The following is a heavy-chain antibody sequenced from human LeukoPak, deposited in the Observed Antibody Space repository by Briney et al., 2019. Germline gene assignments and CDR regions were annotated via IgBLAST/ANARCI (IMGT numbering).Heavy chain of an antibody. Sequence: GGSLRLSCVASGFTFISYAMSWVRQAPGMGLEWVSGISGSDGSIYYADSVKGRFTISRDNSKNTLFLQMNSLRAEDTAVYYCAEASVTTNDIKTSFDYWGQGTLVTVSS. CDR2: ISGSDGSI. D-gene: IGHD4-17*01. V-gene: IGHV3-23*01. CDR3: AEASVTTNDIKTSFDY. J-gene: IGHJ4*02. CDR1: GFTFISYA.